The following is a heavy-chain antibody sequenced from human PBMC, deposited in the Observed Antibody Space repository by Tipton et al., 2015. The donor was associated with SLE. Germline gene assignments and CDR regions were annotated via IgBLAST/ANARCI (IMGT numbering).Heavy chain of an antibody. CDR2: TYYTGNT. CDR3: ARGAPWHYFDS. J-gene: IGHJ4*02. V-gene: IGHV4-59*11. CDR1: GGSISGQN. D-gene: IGHD3-16*01. Sequence: TLSLTCSVSGGSISGQNWTWIRQPPGQGLEWIGYTYYTGNTLYKPSLKSRVTISLDTSKNQFSLRLSSVTAADTAVYYCARGAPWHYFDSWGQGALVTVSS.